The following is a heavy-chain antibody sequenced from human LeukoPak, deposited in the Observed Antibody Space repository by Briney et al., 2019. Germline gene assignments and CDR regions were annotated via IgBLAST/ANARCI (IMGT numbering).Heavy chain of an antibody. CDR2: ILTSGST. V-gene: IGHV4-4*07. D-gene: IGHD6-19*01. CDR1: GGSISSYY. J-gene: IGHJ4*02. CDR3: AATVAGSKHFDY. Sequence: PSETLSLTCTVSGGSISSYYWSWIRQPAGKGLEWIGRILTSGSTNYNPSHKSRVTMSVDTSKNHFSLKLSSVTAADMAVYYCAATVAGSKHFDYWGQGSLVTVSS.